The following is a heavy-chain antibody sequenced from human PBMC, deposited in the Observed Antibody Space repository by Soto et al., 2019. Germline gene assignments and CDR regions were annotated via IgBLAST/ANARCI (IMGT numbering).Heavy chain of an antibody. Sequence: EVLLVESGGGLVKPGGSLRLSCAASGFTFSTYNMSWVRQAPGKGLEWVSSINGRGNYIYYTDAVKGRFTISRDNAKTSLYLQMNSLRAEDTAVYYCAREDGIVGATSAFDYWGQGTLVTVSS. V-gene: IGHV3-21*01. CDR3: AREDGIVGATSAFDY. J-gene: IGHJ4*02. CDR1: GFTFSTYN. D-gene: IGHD1-26*01. CDR2: INGRGNYI.